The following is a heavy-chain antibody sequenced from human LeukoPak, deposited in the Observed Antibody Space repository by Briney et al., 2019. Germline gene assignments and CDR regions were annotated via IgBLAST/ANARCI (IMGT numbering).Heavy chain of an antibody. CDR1: GFTFSSHW. Sequence: PGGSLRLSCAASGFTFSSHWMTWIRQAPGKGLEWVASIKKDVGEKFYVDSVKGRFTISRDNSKNTLYLQMGSLRAEDMAVYYCASSNDREMATIWGFDYRGQGTLVTVSS. V-gene: IGHV3-7*01. CDR2: IKKDVGEK. J-gene: IGHJ4*02. CDR3: ASSNDREMATIWGFDY. D-gene: IGHD5-24*01.